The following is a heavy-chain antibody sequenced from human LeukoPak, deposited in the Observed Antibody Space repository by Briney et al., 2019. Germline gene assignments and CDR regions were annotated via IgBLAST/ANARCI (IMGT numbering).Heavy chain of an antibody. J-gene: IGHJ3*02. Sequence: GESLKISCKGSGYSFTSYWIGWVRQMPGKGLEWMGIIYPGDSDTRYSPSFQGQVTISADKSISTAYLQWSGLKASDTAMYYCAREYYYDSSGYSSVAFDIWGQGTMVTVSS. CDR2: IYPGDSDT. V-gene: IGHV5-51*01. CDR1: GYSFTSYW. D-gene: IGHD3-22*01. CDR3: AREYYYDSSGYSSVAFDI.